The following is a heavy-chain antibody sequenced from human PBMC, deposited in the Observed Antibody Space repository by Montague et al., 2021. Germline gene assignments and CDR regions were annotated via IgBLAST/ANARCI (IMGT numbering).Heavy chain of an antibody. CDR3: ARGWQKRFDP. Sequence: CAISGDSVSRNDATWNWIRQSPSRGREWLGRTYYRSKWYNEYAISVKSRITVNPDTSKNQFSLLLNSVTPEDTAVYYCARGWQKRFDPWGQGTLVTVSS. V-gene: IGHV6-1*01. CDR1: GDSVSRNDAT. CDR2: TYYRSKWYN. J-gene: IGHJ5*02. D-gene: IGHD5-24*01.